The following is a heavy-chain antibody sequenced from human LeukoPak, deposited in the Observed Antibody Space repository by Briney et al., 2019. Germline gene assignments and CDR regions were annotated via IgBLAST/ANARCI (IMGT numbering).Heavy chain of an antibody. CDR2: ITGSGSHT. CDR1: GFTFSAYS. J-gene: IGHJ4*01. CDR3: ARVGEHTAFDY. V-gene: IGHV3-64*02. Sequence: PGGSLRLSCAASGFTFSAYSMRWVRQAPGNGVEYVSAITGSGSHTYYADSVEGRFTISRDNSKNTLYLHMGSLRAEDMSVYYCARVGEHTAFDYWGQGTLVTVSS. D-gene: IGHD1-26*01.